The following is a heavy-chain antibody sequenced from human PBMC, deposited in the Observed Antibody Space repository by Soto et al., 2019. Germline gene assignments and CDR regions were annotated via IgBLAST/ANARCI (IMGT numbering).Heavy chain of an antibody. CDR2: IIPMFPTA. CDR1: GGTFSNHA. D-gene: IGHD2-21*02. Sequence: SVKVSCKASGGTFSNHAISWVRQAPGQGLEWVGGIIPMFPTADYAQRFQGRVTITADDSTTTVYMELSGLRSEDTAMYYCARDDAXYCGGDCYRYFYYGMDVWGQGTTVTVSS. J-gene: IGHJ6*02. V-gene: IGHV1-69*13. CDR3: ARDDAXYCGGDCYRYFYYGMDV.